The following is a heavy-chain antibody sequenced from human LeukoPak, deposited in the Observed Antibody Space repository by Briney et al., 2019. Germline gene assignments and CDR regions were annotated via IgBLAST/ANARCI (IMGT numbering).Heavy chain of an antibody. Sequence: SETLSLTCTVSGGSISSSGYYLGWIRQPPGKGLEWIGSIYYSGSTYYNPSLKSRVTISVDTSKNQFSLKLSSVTAADTAVYYCARRNYYDSSGFDYWGQGTLVTVSS. CDR1: GGSISSSGYY. CDR2: IYYSGST. V-gene: IGHV4-39*01. CDR3: ARRNYYDSSGFDY. D-gene: IGHD3-22*01. J-gene: IGHJ4*02.